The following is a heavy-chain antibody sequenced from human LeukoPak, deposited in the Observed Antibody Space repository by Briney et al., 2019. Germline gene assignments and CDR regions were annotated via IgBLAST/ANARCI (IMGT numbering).Heavy chain of an antibody. CDR3: ARVWEGSGIPPTEDY. CDR2: ISAYNGNT. D-gene: IGHD3-10*01. Sequence: SVKVSFTASGYTFTTYGISWVRQAPGQGLEWVGWISAYNGNTNYAQKLQGIVTLTTDTSTSTAYMELRSLRSDDTAVYYCARVWEGSGIPPTEDYWGQGTLVTVSS. J-gene: IGHJ4*02. CDR1: GYTFTTYG. V-gene: IGHV1-18*01.